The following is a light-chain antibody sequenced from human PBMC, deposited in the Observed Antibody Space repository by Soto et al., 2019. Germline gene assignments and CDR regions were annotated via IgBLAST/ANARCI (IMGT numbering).Light chain of an antibody. Sequence: QAVVTQEPSLSVSPGGTVTLTCGLSSGSVSTSYYPSWYQQTPGQAPRTLIYSTNTRSSGVPDRFSGSILGNKAALSITGAQADDESDYYCVLYMGSGISVFGGWTKLTVL. CDR2: STN. CDR3: VLYMGSGISV. CDR1: SGSVSTSYY. J-gene: IGLJ2*01. V-gene: IGLV8-61*01.